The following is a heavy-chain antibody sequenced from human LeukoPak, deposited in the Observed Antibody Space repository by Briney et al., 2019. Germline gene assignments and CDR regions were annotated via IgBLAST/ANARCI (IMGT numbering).Heavy chain of an antibody. J-gene: IGHJ4*02. CDR3: ARGGRYDILTGYSFDY. V-gene: IGHV3-23*01. CDR1: GFTFSSYA. D-gene: IGHD3-9*01. Sequence: GGSLRLSCAASGFTFSSYAMSWVRQAPGKGLEWVSAISGSGGSTYYADSVKGRFTISRDNSKNTLYLQMNSLRAEDTAVYYCARGGRYDILTGYSFDYWGQGTLVTVSS. CDR2: ISGSGGST.